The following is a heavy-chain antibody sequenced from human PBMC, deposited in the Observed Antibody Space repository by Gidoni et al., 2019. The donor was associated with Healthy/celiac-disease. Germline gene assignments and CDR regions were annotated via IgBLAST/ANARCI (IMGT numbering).Heavy chain of an antibody. J-gene: IGHJ2*01. Sequence: QVQLQESGPGLVKPSQTLSLTGTVSGGSISSGGYYWSWIRQHQGKGLEWIGYIYYSGSTYYNPSLKSRVTISVDTSKNQFSLKLSSVTAADTAVYYCARGITGEDWYFDLWGRGTLVTVSS. V-gene: IGHV4-31*03. D-gene: IGHD1-20*01. CDR1: GGSISSGGYY. CDR3: ARGITGEDWYFDL. CDR2: IYYSGST.